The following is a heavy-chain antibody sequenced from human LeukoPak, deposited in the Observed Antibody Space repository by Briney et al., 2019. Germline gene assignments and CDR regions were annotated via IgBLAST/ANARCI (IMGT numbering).Heavy chain of an antibody. CDR1: GFTFSSYW. J-gene: IGHJ6*02. Sequence: GGSLRLSCAASGFTFSSYWMSWVRLAPGKGLEWVANIKQDGSAKFYVESVKGRFTISRDNAKNSLYLQMNSLRAEDTALYHCARANSGGTDYYYGMDVWGQGTTVTVSS. D-gene: IGHD3-10*01. V-gene: IGHV3-7*03. CDR3: ARANSGGTDYYYGMDV. CDR2: IKQDGSAK.